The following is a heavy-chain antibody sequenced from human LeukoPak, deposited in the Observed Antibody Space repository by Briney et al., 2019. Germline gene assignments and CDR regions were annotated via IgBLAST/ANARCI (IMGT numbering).Heavy chain of an antibody. D-gene: IGHD3-10*01. Sequence: GGSLRLSCAASGFTFSTYVMNWVRQAPGKGLEWVSTISGRSETTYYSDSVKGRFTISGDNPKNTLYLQMNSLRAEDTAVYYCANYVYDSGNRRFDYWGQGTLVTVSS. CDR1: GFTFSTYV. CDR2: ISGRSETT. J-gene: IGHJ4*02. CDR3: ANYVYDSGNRRFDY. V-gene: IGHV3-23*01.